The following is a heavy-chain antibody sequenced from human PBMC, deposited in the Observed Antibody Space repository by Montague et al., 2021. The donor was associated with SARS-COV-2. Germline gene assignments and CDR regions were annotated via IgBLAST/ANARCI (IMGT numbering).Heavy chain of an antibody. V-gene: IGHV3-48*03. CDR3: ARAKLDQKEGKYSGYDFDYYYGMDV. Sequence: SLRLSCAASGFTFSRYEMNWVRQAPGKGLEWVSYISSSGSTIYYXXSVKVRFTISRDNAKNSLYLQMNSLRAEDAAVYYCARAKLDQKEGKYSGYDFDYYYGMDVWGQGTTVTVSS. CDR1: GFTFSRYE. D-gene: IGHD5-12*01. J-gene: IGHJ6*02. CDR2: ISSSGSTI.